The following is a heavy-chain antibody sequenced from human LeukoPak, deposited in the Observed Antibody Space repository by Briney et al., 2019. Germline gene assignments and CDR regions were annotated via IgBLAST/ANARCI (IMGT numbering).Heavy chain of an antibody. J-gene: IGHJ5*02. CDR1: GGSISSYY. CDR3: ARSTFGWFDP. D-gene: IGHD2/OR15-2a*01. Sequence: SETLSLTCTVSGGSISSYYWSWIRQPPGKGLEWIGYIYYSGSTNYNPSLKSRVTISVDTSKNQFSLKLSSVTAADTAVYYCARSTFGWFDPWGQGTLVTVSS. V-gene: IGHV4-59*01. CDR2: IYYSGST.